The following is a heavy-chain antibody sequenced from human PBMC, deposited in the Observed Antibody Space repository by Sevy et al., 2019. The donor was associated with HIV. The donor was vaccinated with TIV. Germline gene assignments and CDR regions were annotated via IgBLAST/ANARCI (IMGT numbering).Heavy chain of an antibody. D-gene: IGHD3-22*01. CDR1: GFTFNFYG. J-gene: IGHJ6*02. V-gene: IGHV3-30*18. Sequence: GGSLRLSCAASGFTFNFYGMHWVRQAPGKGLEWVALISYDGNLKYYADSAKGRFTISRAKSKNTLYLQMNSLRPEDTAVYYCVKAPNDYDNSGWAGLEVWGQGTTVTVSS. CDR2: ISYDGNLK. CDR3: VKAPNDYDNSGWAGLEV.